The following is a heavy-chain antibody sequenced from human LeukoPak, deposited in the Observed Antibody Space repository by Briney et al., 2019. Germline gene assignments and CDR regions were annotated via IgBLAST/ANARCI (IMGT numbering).Heavy chain of an antibody. J-gene: IGHJ4*02. D-gene: IGHD6-13*01. CDR2: ISTSGSTI. Sequence: GGSLRLSCAASGFTFSSYEMNWVRQAPGRGLDWVSYISTSGSTIYYADSVKGRFTISRDNAKNSLYLQMNSLRAEDTAVYYCATSRGSWPDYFDYWGQGTLVTVSS. CDR3: ATSRGSWPDYFDY. CDR1: GFTFSSYE. V-gene: IGHV3-48*03.